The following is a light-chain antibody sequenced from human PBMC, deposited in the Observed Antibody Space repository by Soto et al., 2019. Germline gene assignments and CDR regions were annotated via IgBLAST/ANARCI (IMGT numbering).Light chain of an antibody. J-gene: IGKJ4*01. CDR1: QSVSSN. CDR2: DIS. Sequence: ENVWTQSPATLSVSPGERATLSCRASQSVSSNLAWYQQKPGQAPSLLIYDISARATGIPTRFSGSGSGTEFTLTISSLQSEDFAVYYCQQYNGWPLTFGGGTKVDIK. CDR3: QQYNGWPLT. V-gene: IGKV3D-15*01.